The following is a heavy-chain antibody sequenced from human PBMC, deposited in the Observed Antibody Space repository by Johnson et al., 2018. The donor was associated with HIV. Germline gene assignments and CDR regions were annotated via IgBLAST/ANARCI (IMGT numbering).Heavy chain of an antibody. V-gene: IGHV3-64*01. J-gene: IGHJ3*02. Sequence: VQLVESGGGLVQPGGSLRLSCAASGFTFSSYAMHWVRQAPGKGLEYVSGISSNGGNTYYANSVKGRFTISRDNSKNTLYLQMGSLRAEDMAVYYCAVLCSGCADAFDMWGQGTMVTVS. CDR2: ISSNGGNT. CDR3: AVLCSGCADAFDM. D-gene: IGHD3-10*01. CDR1: GFTFSSYA.